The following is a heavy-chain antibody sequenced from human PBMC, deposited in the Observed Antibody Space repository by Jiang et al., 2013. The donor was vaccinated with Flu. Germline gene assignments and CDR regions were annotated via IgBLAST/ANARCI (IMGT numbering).Heavy chain of an antibody. D-gene: IGHD3-16*02. J-gene: IGHJ3*02. V-gene: IGHV4-30-4*01. Sequence: PSQTLSLTCTVSGGSISSGDYYWSWIRQPPGKGLEWIGYIYYSGSTYYNPSLKSRVTISVDTSKNQFSLKLSSVTAADTAVYYCARDGDYVWGSYRYTREDAFDIWGQGTMVTVSS. CDR1: GGSISSGDYY. CDR3: ARDGDYVWGSYRYTREDAFDI. CDR2: IYYSGST.